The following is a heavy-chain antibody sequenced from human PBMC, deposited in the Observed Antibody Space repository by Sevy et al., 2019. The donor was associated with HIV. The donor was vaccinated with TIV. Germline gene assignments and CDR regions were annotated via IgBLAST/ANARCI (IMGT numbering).Heavy chain of an antibody. J-gene: IGHJ4*02. D-gene: IGHD2-15*01. V-gene: IGHV5-51*01. CDR3: ATGCSDGSCYSAFDY. CDR1: GYSFTNYW. Sequence: GESLKISCKGSGYSFTNYWIAWVRQMPGKGLEWMGIIYPGDSHTRYSPSFEGQVSISADKAINTAYLQWRSLKASETATYYCATGCSDGSCYSAFDYWGQGTLVTVSS. CDR2: IYPGDSHT.